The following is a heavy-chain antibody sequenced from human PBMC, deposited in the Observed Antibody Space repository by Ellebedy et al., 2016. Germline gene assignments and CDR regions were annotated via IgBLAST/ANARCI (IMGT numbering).Heavy chain of an antibody. J-gene: IGHJ5*02. D-gene: IGHD6-19*01. V-gene: IGHV3-33*06. CDR3: AKDMYSSTSSRCES. Sequence: GGSLRLSXAASGFTFGDYGMHWVRQAPGKGLEWVALIWYDGSETYHADSVKGRFTISRDNSKDTLYLQMDSLRVEDTAVYYCAKDMYSSTSSRCESWGQGTLVTVSS. CDR2: IWYDGSET. CDR1: GFTFGDYG.